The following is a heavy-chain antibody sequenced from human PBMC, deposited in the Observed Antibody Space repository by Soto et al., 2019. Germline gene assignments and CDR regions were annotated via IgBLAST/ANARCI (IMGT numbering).Heavy chain of an antibody. Sequence: EVQLVESGGGLVQPGGSLRLSCAASGFTFTSYWIHWVRQAPGKGLVWVSSIKFDGSTTNYADSVKGRFTISRDNAENTVYLQMNSLRDEDTAVYYCARGGFGQWLLDDWGQGTLVTVSS. V-gene: IGHV3-74*01. CDR3: ARGGFGQWLLDD. CDR1: GFTFTSYW. D-gene: IGHD6-19*01. J-gene: IGHJ4*02. CDR2: IKFDGSTT.